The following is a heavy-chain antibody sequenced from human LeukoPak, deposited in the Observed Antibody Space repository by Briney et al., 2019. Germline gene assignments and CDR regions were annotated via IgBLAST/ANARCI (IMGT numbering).Heavy chain of an antibody. CDR2: INHGGST. V-gene: IGHV4-39*07. J-gene: IGHJ2*01. CDR1: GGSISSSSYY. D-gene: IGHD3-10*01. Sequence: SETLSLTCTVSGGSISSSSYYWSWIRQPPGKGLEWIGEINHGGSTNYNPSLKSRVTISLDTSKNQFSLKLNSVTAADTAVFYCARRRYYGSGSSWYFDLWGRGTLVTVSS. CDR3: ARRRYYGSGSSWYFDL.